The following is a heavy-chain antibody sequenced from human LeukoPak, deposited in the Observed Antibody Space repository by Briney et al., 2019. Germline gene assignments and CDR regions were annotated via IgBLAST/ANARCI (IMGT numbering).Heavy chain of an antibody. Sequence: ASVKVSCKASGYTFTSYYMHWVRQAPGQGLEWMGIINPSGGTTSYAQKFQGRVTMTRDTSTSTVYMELSSLSSEDTAVYYCARDRAWGSSSWYRWFDPWGQGTLVTVSS. V-gene: IGHV1-46*01. J-gene: IGHJ5*02. D-gene: IGHD6-13*01. CDR1: GYTFTSYY. CDR3: ARDRAWGSSSWYRWFDP. CDR2: INPSGGTT.